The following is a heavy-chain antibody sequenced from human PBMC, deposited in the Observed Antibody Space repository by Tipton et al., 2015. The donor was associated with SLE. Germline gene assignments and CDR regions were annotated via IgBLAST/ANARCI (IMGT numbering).Heavy chain of an antibody. CDR3: ARVVSWGTGTLFDY. CDR2: IYYSGST. Sequence: TLSLTCTVSGGSVSSGSYYWSWIRQPPGKGLEWIGYIYYSGSTNYNPSLKSRVTISVDTSKIQFSLKLSSVTAADTAVYYCARVVSWGTGTLFDYWGQGTLVTVSS. J-gene: IGHJ4*02. V-gene: IGHV4-61*01. CDR1: GGSVSSGSYY. D-gene: IGHD1-1*01.